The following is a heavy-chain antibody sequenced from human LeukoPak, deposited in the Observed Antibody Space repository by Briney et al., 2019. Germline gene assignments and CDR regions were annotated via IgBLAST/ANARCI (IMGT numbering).Heavy chain of an antibody. D-gene: IGHD3-9*01. Sequence: PGGSLRLSCTASGFTFSTYSMNWVRQAPGKGLEWVSYISTFYNNIYYADSVKGRFTISTDNAKNSLYLHMNSLRDEDTAVYYCARDQDWASDYWGQGTLVTVSS. CDR1: GFTFSTYS. CDR2: ISTFYNNI. J-gene: IGHJ4*02. V-gene: IGHV3-48*02. CDR3: ARDQDWASDY.